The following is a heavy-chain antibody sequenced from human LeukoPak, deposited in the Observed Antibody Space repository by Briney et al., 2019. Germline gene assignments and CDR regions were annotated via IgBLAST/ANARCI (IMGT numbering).Heavy chain of an antibody. J-gene: IGHJ4*02. D-gene: IGHD2-2*01. Sequence: ASVKVSCKASGGTFSSYAISWVRQAPGQGLEWMGGIIPIFGTANYAQKFHGRVTITADESTSTAYMELSSLRSEDTAVYYCSLIVVVPAANDDYWGQGTLVTVSS. CDR1: GGTFSSYA. CDR3: SLIVVVPAANDDY. V-gene: IGHV1-69*01. CDR2: IIPIFGTA.